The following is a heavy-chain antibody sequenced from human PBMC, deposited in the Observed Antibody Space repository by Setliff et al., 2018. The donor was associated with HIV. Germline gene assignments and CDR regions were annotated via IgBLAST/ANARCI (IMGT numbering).Heavy chain of an antibody. V-gene: IGHV4-39*01. CDR3: ARHSPTYCSGTSCYDNWFDP. CDR1: GVSISSTNYY. Sequence: TSETLSLTCTVSGVSISSTNYYWGWIRQPPGKGLEWIGTIHYSGSTYYNPSLKSRVTISVDTSKNQFSLKLSSVTAADTAVYYCARHSPTYCSGTSCYDNWFDPWGQGTLVTVSS. D-gene: IGHD2-2*01. CDR2: IHYSGST. J-gene: IGHJ5*02.